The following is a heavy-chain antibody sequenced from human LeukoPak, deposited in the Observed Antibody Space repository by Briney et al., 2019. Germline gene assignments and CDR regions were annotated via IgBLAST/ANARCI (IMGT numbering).Heavy chain of an antibody. CDR2: LYTGGKT. V-gene: IGHV3-53*01. J-gene: IGHJ3*02. CDR1: GFTVSSNY. D-gene: IGHD2-2*01. Sequence: GGSLRLSCAASGFTVSSNYMSWVRQAPGKGLEWVSVLYTGGKTSYAGAVRGRFTVSRDNSKNTLSLEMNSLRAEDTAVYYCARDSTFDIWGQGTVVTVSS. CDR3: ARDSTFDI.